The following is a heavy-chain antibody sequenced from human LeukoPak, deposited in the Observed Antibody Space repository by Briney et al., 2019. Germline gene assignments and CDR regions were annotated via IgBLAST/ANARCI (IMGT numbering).Heavy chain of an antibody. CDR1: GGSFSGYY. Sequence: SETLSLTCAVYGGSFSGYYWSWIRQPPGKGLEWIGEINHSGSTNYNPSLKSRVTISVDTSKNQFSLKLSSVTAADTAVYYCAIRGIGVYSSSWFDYWGQGTLVTVSS. V-gene: IGHV4-34*01. CDR2: INHSGST. CDR3: AIRGIGVYSSSWFDY. J-gene: IGHJ4*02. D-gene: IGHD6-13*01.